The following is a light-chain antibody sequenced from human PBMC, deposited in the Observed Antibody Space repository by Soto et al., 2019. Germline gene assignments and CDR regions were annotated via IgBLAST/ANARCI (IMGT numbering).Light chain of an antibody. V-gene: IGKV3-20*01. CDR3: QQYGSSPPYT. Sequence: EVVLTQSPGTLSLSPGERATLSCRASQSVSNNYFAWYQQKPGQAPRLLIFGSSDRATGIPDRFSGSGSGTDFTLTISRLEPEDFAVYYCQQYGSSPPYTFGQGTKLENK. CDR1: QSVSNNY. J-gene: IGKJ2*01. CDR2: GSS.